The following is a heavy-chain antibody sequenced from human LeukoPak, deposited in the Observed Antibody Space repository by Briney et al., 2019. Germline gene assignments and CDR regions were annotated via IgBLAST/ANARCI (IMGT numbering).Heavy chain of an antibody. CDR3: ARKSAARRTSEFDY. V-gene: IGHV1-2*02. D-gene: IGHD6-6*01. J-gene: IGHJ4*02. CDR1: RYTFTDYY. CDR2: INPNSGGT. Sequence: ASVTVRCMASRYTFTDYYMNWVRQAPGQGLEWMGWINPNSGGTNYAQKFQGRVTMTRDTSISTAYMELSRLRSDDTAVYYCARKSAARRTSEFDYWGQGTLVTVSS.